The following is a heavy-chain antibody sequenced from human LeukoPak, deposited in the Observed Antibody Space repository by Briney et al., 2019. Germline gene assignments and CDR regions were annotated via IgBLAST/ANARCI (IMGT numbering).Heavy chain of an antibody. D-gene: IGHD6-19*01. V-gene: IGHV1-8*03. J-gene: IGHJ6*03. CDR2: MNPNSGNT. Sequence: GASVKVSCKASEYTFTSFDITWVRQVTGQGLEWMGWMNPNSGNTDYAHKFQGRVTITRNTSISTAYLELSSLRSEDTAVYYCARRAVGNSYYDYMDVWGKGTTVTVSS. CDR3: ARRAVGNSYYDYMDV. CDR1: EYTFTSFD.